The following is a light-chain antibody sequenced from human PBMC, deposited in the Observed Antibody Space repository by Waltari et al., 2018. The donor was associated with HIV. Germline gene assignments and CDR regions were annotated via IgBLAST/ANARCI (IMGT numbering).Light chain of an antibody. CDR3: QLRDSWPPRFP. CDR1: QSISRN. V-gene: IGKV3-11*01. Sequence: DIVLTQSPATLSLSPGERATLSCRASQSISRNLAWYQQKPGQAPRLLIYDASKRATGIPARFSGSGSGTDFILNISSLEPEDFAVYYCQLRDSWPPRFPFGPGTKVDIK. J-gene: IGKJ3*01. CDR2: DAS.